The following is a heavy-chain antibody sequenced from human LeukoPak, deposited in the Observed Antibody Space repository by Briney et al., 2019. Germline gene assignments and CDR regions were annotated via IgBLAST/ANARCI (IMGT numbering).Heavy chain of an antibody. CDR3: ARGVTTGLDWFDP. D-gene: IGHD2-21*02. CDR1: GVSISSYY. CDR2: ISYSGGS. Sequence: SETLSLTCTVSGVSISSYYWSWIRQPPGKGLEWIGCISYSGGSTYNPSLKSRVTISANTSKNQFSLKLTSVTAAAPAFYYCARGVTTGLDWFDPWGQGTLVTVSS. V-gene: IGHV4-59*01. J-gene: IGHJ5*02.